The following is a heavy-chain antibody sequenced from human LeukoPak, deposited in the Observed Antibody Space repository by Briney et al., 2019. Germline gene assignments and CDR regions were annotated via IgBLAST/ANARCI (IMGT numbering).Heavy chain of an antibody. CDR2: INHSGST. Sequence: SETLSLTCAVYGGSFSGYYWSWIRQPPGKGLEWIGEINHSGSTNYNPSLKSRVTISVDTSKNQFSLKLSSVTAADTAVYYCASLTVFGDDYWGQGTLVTVSS. V-gene: IGHV4-34*01. J-gene: IGHJ4*02. D-gene: IGHD3-3*01. CDR3: ASLTVFGDDY. CDR1: GGSFSGYY.